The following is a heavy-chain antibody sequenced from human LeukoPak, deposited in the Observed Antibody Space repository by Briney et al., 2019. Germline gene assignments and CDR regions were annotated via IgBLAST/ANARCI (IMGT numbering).Heavy chain of an antibody. V-gene: IGHV1-24*01. D-gene: IGHD1-26*01. CDR2: FDPEDGET. CDR3: ATDTGATYAFDI. J-gene: IGHJ3*02. Sequence: ASVKVSCKVSGYTLTELSMHWVRQAPGKGLEWMGGFDPEDGETIYAQKFQGRVTMTEDTSTDTAYMGLSSLRSEDTAVYYCATDTGATYAFDIWGQGTMVTVSS. CDR1: GYTLTELS.